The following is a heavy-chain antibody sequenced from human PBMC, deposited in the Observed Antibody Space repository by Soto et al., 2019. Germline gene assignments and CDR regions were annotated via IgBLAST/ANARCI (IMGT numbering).Heavy chain of an antibody. V-gene: IGHV5-51*01. J-gene: IGHJ4*02. CDR3: ARRNNWGRYFDY. CDR2: VQPGDSDT. CDR1: GYTFTNYW. D-gene: IGHD7-27*01. Sequence: GESLKISCKVSGYTFTNYWIGWVRQVPGKGLEWMTLVQPGDSDTRYSPSFQGLVTVSADKSISTAYLQWSSLKASDTAIYYCARRNNWGRYFDYWGQGTLVTVSS.